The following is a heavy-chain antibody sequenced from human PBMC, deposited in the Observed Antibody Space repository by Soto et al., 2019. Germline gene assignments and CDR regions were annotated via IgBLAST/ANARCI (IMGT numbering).Heavy chain of an antibody. Sequence: ASVKVSCKASGGTFSSYAISWVRQAPGQGLEWMGGIIPIFGTANYAQKFQGRVTITADESTSTAYMELSSLRSEDTAVYYCARAPPQLIYDSSGYYYYFDYWGQGTLVTVSS. CDR1: GGTFSSYA. J-gene: IGHJ4*02. D-gene: IGHD3-22*01. CDR3: ARAPPQLIYDSSGYYYYFDY. CDR2: IIPIFGTA. V-gene: IGHV1-69*13.